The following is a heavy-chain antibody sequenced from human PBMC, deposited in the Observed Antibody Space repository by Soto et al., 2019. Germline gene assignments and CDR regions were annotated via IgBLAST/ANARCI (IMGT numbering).Heavy chain of an antibody. Sequence: EVQLLESGGGLVQPGGSLRLSCAASGFTFSSYAMSWVRQAPGKGLEWVSAISGSGGSTYDADSVKGRFTISRDNSKNPLYLQMNSLRAEDTAVYYCAKDYGAVAGLIDYWGQGTLVTVSS. CDR1: GFTFSSYA. V-gene: IGHV3-23*01. J-gene: IGHJ4*02. D-gene: IGHD6-19*01. CDR3: AKDYGAVAGLIDY. CDR2: ISGSGGST.